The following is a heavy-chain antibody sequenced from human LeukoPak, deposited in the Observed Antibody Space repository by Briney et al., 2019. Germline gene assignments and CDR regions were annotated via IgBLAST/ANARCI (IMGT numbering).Heavy chain of an antibody. CDR3: ARHRAVAYCGGDCYSPGYYFDY. J-gene: IGHJ4*02. Sequence: PSETPSLTCTVSGGSISSYYWSWIRQPPGKGREWIGYIYTSGSTNYNPSLKSRVTISVDTSQNHFSLKLSSVTAGDTAVYYCARHRAVAYCGGDCYSPGYYFDYWGQGTLVTVSS. V-gene: IGHV4-4*09. D-gene: IGHD2-21*02. CDR1: GGSISSYY. CDR2: IYTSGST.